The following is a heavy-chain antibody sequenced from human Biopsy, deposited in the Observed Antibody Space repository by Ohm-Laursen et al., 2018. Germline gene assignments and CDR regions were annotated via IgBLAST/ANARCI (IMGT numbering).Heavy chain of an antibody. D-gene: IGHD1-26*01. CDR3: ARVGAGAPSIDYFDY. J-gene: IGHJ4*02. CDR2: IYSGGNT. Sequence: GTLSLTCTVSGDSLTSGPENWSWIRQSPGQGLEYIGFIYSGGNTNYNPSLKNRVTMSVDTSKNQFSLELSSVTAADTAVYYCARVGAGAPSIDYFDYWGQGALVTVSS. CDR1: GDSLTSGPEN. V-gene: IGHV4-61*01.